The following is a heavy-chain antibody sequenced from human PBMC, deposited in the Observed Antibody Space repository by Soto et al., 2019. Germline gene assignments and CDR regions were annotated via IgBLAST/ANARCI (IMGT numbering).Heavy chain of an antibody. D-gene: IGHD2-2*01. Sequence: SVKVPCNSSVGIFSSAAIYWVRPAPGQGLEWMGGIVPMNGSPKYAQEFQDRVTITADASATTAYLDLSGLKSEDTAVYYCTFAPNWTYQLTRYWGRGNLVTVSS. CDR1: VGIFSSAA. V-gene: IGHV1-69*13. J-gene: IGHJ4*02. CDR2: IVPMNGSP. CDR3: TFAPNWTYQLTRY.